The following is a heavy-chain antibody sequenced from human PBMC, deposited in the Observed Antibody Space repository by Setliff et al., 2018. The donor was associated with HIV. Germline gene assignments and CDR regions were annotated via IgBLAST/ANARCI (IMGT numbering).Heavy chain of an antibody. Sequence: SETLSLTCTVSGGSITSSYWSWIRQPAGKGLEWIGRIYTSGSTNYNPSLKSRVTMSIDTSKKQFSLKLASVTAADTAFYYCARDQKGYSYGYFDSWGQGALVTVSS. J-gene: IGHJ4*02. D-gene: IGHD5-18*01. CDR3: ARDQKGYSYGYFDS. V-gene: IGHV4-4*07. CDR1: GGSITSSY. CDR2: IYTSGST.